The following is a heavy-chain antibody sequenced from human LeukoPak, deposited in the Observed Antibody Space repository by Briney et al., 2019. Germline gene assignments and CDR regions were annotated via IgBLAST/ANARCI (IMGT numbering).Heavy chain of an antibody. V-gene: IGHV3-30*04. CDR2: ISYDGSNK. J-gene: IGHJ6*03. CDR3: AKGSKLVVITRDHYMAV. D-gene: IGHD3-22*01. Sequence: PGRSLRLSCAASGFTFSIYTLHWVRQAPGKGLEWVAIISYDGSNKYYADSVKGRFTISRDNSKNTLYLQMNSLRAGDTAVYYCAKGSKLVVITRDHYMAVWGKGTTVTISS. CDR1: GFTFSIYT.